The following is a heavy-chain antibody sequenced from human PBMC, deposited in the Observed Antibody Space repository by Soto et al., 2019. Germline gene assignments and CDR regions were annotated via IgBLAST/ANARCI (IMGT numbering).Heavy chain of an antibody. Sequence: LRLSCAASGFTFSNYDMHWVRQAKGKGLEWLSGIGAAGDTFYPGSVSGRFTISRENAKNSLNLQINSLRAGDTAVYFCARGVLGPGDYYYGSDVWGQGTTVTVSS. CDR1: GFTFSNYD. J-gene: IGHJ6*02. CDR3: ARGVLGPGDYYYGSDV. D-gene: IGHD2-8*02. V-gene: IGHV3-13*01. CDR2: IGAAGDT.